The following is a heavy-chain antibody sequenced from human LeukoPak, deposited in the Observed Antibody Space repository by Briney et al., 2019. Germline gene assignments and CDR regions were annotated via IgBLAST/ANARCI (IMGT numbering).Heavy chain of an antibody. CDR3: ARVSMGYYYDSSGYYLYFDY. CDR2: IHHSGST. CDR1: GGSFSGYY. V-gene: IGHV4-34*01. Sequence: SETLSLTCGVYGGSFSGYYWSWIRQPPGKGLEWIGQIHHSGSTSYNPSLRSRVTISVDTSKNQFSLKLSSVTAADTAVYYCARVSMGYYYDSSGYYLYFDYWGQGTLVTVSS. J-gene: IGHJ4*02. D-gene: IGHD3-22*01.